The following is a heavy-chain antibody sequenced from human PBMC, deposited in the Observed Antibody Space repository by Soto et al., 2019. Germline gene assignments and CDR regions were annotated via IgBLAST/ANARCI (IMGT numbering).Heavy chain of an antibody. D-gene: IGHD6-19*01. CDR2: IYTSGST. CDR1: GGSISSYY. V-gene: IGHV4-4*07. Sequence: SETLSLTCTVSGGSISSYYWSWIRQPAGKGLEWIGRIYTSGSTNYNPSLKSRVTMSVDTSKNQFSLKLSSVTAADTAVYYCARDVQYSSGWYGYYYYYGMDVWGQGTTVTVSS. CDR3: ARDVQYSSGWYGYYYYYGMDV. J-gene: IGHJ6*02.